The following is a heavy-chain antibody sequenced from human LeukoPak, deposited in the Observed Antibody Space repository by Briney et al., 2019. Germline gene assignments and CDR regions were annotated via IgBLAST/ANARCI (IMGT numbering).Heavy chain of an antibody. D-gene: IGHD4-17*01. Sequence: ASVKVSCKASGYTFTSYYMHWVRQAPGQGLEWMGWINPNSGGTNYAQKFQGRVTMTRDTSTSTVYMELSSLRSEDTAVYYCARGTTVTTLYYYYYYMDVWGKGTTVTISS. J-gene: IGHJ6*03. CDR1: GYTFTSYY. V-gene: IGHV1-2*02. CDR2: INPNSGGT. CDR3: ARGTTVTTLYYYYYYMDV.